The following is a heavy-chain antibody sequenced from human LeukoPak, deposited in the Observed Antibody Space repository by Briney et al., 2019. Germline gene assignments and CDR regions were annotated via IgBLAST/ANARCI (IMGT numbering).Heavy chain of an antibody. CDR3: ARLATSSSWFIYFQH. CDR2: IYPGDSDT. J-gene: IGHJ1*01. CDR1: GYSLTTYW. Sequence: GESLKISCKGSGYSLTTYWIGWVRQMPGKGLEWMGIIYPGDSDTRYSPSFQGQVTISADKSVNTAYLQWSGLKASDTAMYYCARLATSSSWFIYFQHWGQGTLVTVSS. V-gene: IGHV5-51*01. D-gene: IGHD6-13*01.